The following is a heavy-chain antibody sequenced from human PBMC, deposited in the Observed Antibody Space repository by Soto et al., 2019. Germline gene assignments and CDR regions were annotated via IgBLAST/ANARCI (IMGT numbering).Heavy chain of an antibody. CDR2: ISGSGGST. CDR3: TRGGARPSYYYGMDV. J-gene: IGHJ6*02. D-gene: IGHD6-6*01. CDR1: GFTFSSYA. V-gene: IGHV3-23*01. Sequence: VGSLRLSCAASGFTFSSYAMSWVRQAPGKGLEWVSAISGSGGSTYYADSVKGRFTISRDNSKNTLYLQMNSLRAEDTAVYYCTRGGARPSYYYGMDVWGQGTTVTVSS.